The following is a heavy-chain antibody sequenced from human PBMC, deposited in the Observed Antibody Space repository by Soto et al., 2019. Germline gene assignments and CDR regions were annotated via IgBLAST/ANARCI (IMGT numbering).Heavy chain of an antibody. D-gene: IGHD4-4*01. V-gene: IGHV3-30*04. CDR3: VRVQSKGEDTNYSGYHYYGMDV. CDR2: ISYDGSYK. J-gene: IGHJ6*02. CDR1: GFTFSTYA. Sequence: GGSLRLSCAASGFTFSTYAMHWVRQAPGKGLEWVAVISYDGSYKYYADSVKGRFTISRDNSKNMLYLQMNSLGAEDTAVYYCVRVQSKGEDTNYSGYHYYGMDVWGQGTTVTVSS.